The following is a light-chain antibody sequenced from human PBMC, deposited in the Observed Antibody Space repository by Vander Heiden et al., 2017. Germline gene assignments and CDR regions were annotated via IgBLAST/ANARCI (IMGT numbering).Light chain of an antibody. J-gene: IGKJ1*01. CDR1: QSISRY. V-gene: IGKV1-39*01. Sequence: DIQMTQSPSSLSASVGDRVTITCRASQSISRYLNWYQQKPGKVPKLLSYTASGLQSGVPPRFSGSGSGTDFTLTISGLQPEDFGTYYCQQSDMSPSTFGQGTKVEIK. CDR2: TAS. CDR3: QQSDMSPST.